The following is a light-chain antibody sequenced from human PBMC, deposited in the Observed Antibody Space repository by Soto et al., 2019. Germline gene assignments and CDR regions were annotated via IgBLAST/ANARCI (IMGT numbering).Light chain of an antibody. Sequence: EIVLTQSPATLSLSPGERATLSCMASQSVSSYLAWYQQKPGQTPRLLIYDASSRATGIPDRISGSGSGTDFTLTISRLEPEDFAVYYCQQYGSAPFTLGPGPEVDIK. CDR1: QSVSSY. V-gene: IGKV3-20*01. CDR2: DAS. CDR3: QQYGSAPFT. J-gene: IGKJ3*01.